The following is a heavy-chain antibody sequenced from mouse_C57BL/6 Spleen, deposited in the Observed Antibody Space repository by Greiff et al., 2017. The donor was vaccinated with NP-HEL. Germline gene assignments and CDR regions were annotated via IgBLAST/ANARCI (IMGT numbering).Heavy chain of an antibody. V-gene: IGHV1-69*01. Sequence: VQLQQPGAELVMPGASVKLSCKASGYTFTSYWMHWVKQRPGQGLEWIGEIDPSDSYTNYNQKFKGKSTLTVDKSSSTAYMQLSSLTSEDSAVYYCARDFDLSYWGQGTSVTVSS. CDR3: ARDFDLSY. CDR2: IDPSDSYT. CDR1: GYTFTSYW. J-gene: IGHJ4*01. D-gene: IGHD2-13*01.